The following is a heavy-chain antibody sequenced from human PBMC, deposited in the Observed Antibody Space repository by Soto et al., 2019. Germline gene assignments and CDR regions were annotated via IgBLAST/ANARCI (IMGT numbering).Heavy chain of an antibody. V-gene: IGHV4-30-2*01. CDR3: ARGMVDSGSDY. J-gene: IGHJ4*02. CDR2: TYHSGSI. CDR1: GCSISSGYS. D-gene: IGHD3-22*01. Sequence: SDTLSLTCTVSGCSISSGYSWSWVRQPPGKGLEWIGYTYHSGSIHYNPSLKSRVTISVDRSKNQFSLKLSSVTAADTAVYYCARGMVDSGSDYWGQGTLGTVSS.